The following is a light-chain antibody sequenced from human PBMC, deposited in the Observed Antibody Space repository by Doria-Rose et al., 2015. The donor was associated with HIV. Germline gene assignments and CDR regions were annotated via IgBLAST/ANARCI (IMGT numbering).Light chain of an antibody. CDR3: QSYDSSDSRV. Sequence: QAVVTQPPSVSGAPGQRVTISRTGSSSNIGAPYDVHWYQHLPGTAPKLLIYTNLNRPSGVPERFSGSRSGSSAFLAITGLQVEDEADYYCQSYDSSDSRVFGGGTKVTVL. V-gene: IGLV1-40*01. CDR2: TNL. J-gene: IGLJ3*02. CDR1: SSNIGAPYD.